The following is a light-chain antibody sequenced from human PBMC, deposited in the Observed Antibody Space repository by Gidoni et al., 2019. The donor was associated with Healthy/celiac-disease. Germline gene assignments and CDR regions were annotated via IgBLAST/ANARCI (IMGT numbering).Light chain of an antibody. CDR2: AAS. V-gene: IGKV1-9*01. J-gene: IGKJ2*01. CDR3: QQLNSYPYT. CDR1: QGISSY. Sequence: DIQLTQSPSFLSASVGDRVTLTCRASQGISSYLAWYQQKPGKAAKLLIYAASTLQSGVPSRFSGSGSGTEFTLTISSLQPEDFATYYCQQLNSYPYTFGQGTKLEIK.